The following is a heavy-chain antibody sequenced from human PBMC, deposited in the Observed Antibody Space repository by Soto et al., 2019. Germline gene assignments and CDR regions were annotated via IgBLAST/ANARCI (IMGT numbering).Heavy chain of an antibody. CDR3: ARGIGDYYDSSGYFDY. CDR2: IYYSGST. J-gene: IGHJ4*02. Sequence: PSETLSLTCTVSGGSISSGDYYWSWIRQPPGKGLEWIGYIYYSGSTYYNPSLKSRVTISVDTSKNQFSLKLSSVTAADTAVYYCARGIGDYYDSSGYFDYWGQGTLVTVSS. D-gene: IGHD3-22*01. CDR1: GGSISSGDYY. V-gene: IGHV4-30-4*01.